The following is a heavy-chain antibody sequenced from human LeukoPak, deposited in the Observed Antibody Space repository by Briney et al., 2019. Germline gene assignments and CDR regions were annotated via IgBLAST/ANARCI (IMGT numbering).Heavy chain of an antibody. CDR3: ARSSGYYFDY. J-gene: IGHJ4*02. CDR1: GFTFSSYG. V-gene: IGHV3-21*01. D-gene: IGHD3-22*01. Sequence: SGGSLRLSCAASGFTFSSYGMHWVRQAPGKGLDWVSFISSSSAYIYYADSVKGRFTISRDNAKNSLYLQMNSLRAEDTAVYYCARSSGYYFDYWGQGTLVTVSS. CDR2: ISSSSAYI.